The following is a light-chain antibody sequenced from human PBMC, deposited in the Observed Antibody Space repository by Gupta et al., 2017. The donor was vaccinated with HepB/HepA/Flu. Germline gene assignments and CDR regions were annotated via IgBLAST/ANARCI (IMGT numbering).Light chain of an antibody. Sequence: QSALTQPRSVSESAGQSVTISCTGTSSDVGGYNCVSWYQHHPAKAPKLMIYDVTRRPSGVPDRFSGSKSGNTASLTXSXLQAEEXADYYCGSYAGSNNFVFGTGTKVTVL. CDR1: SSDVGGYNC. CDR3: GSYAGSNNFV. V-gene: IGLV2-11*01. J-gene: IGLJ1*01. CDR2: DVT.